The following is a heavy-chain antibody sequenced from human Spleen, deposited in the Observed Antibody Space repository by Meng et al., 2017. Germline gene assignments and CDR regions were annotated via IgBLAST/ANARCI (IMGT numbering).Heavy chain of an antibody. D-gene: IGHD6-13*01. J-gene: IGHJ6*02. CDR3: ARESQMGIATYYYYYGMDV. V-gene: IGHV3-48*03. CDR1: GFTFSSYE. Sequence: GESLKISCAASGFTFSSYEMNWVRQAPGKGLEWVSYSSSSGSTIYYADSVKGRFTISRDNAKNSLYLQMNSLRAEDTAVYYCARESQMGIATYYYYYGMDVWGQGTTVTVSS. CDR2: SSSSGSTI.